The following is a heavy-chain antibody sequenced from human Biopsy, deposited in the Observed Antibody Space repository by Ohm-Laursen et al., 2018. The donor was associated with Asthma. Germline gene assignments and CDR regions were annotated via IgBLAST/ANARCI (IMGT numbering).Heavy chain of an antibody. CDR1: GFNFRTSG. CDR2: ISDDAINT. Sequence: SLRLSCSASGFNFRTSGMHWVRQAPGKGLEWLAVISDDAINTYYADSVKGRFTLSRDNSENTLYLHMSSLRTDDTALYYCAKMSEPSYWGQGTWVTVSS. D-gene: IGHD1-26*01. J-gene: IGHJ4*02. V-gene: IGHV3-30*18. CDR3: AKMSEPSY.